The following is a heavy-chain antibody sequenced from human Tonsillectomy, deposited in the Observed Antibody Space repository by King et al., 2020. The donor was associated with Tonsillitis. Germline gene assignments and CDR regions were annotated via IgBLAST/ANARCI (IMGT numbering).Heavy chain of an antibody. V-gene: IGHV3-73*02. J-gene: IGHJ4*02. CDR2: IRSKANSYAT. D-gene: IGHD3-16*01. CDR1: GFIFSDSA. CDR3: SRQWGAEDY. Sequence: EVQLVESGGGLVQPGGSLKLSCAASGFIFSDSAMHWVRQASGKGLEWVGRIRSKANSYATAYAASVKGRFTISRDDSKNTVYLQMNSLKTEDTAVYYCSRQWGAEDYWGQGTLVTVSS.